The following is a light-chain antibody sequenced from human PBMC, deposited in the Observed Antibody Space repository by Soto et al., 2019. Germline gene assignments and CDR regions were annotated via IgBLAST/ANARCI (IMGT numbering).Light chain of an antibody. V-gene: IGKV3-20*01. CDR1: QSVSSSY. CDR3: QQYGSSPRYT. CDR2: GAS. Sequence: EIVLTQSPGTLSLSPGERATLSCRASQSVSSSYLAWYQQTPGQAPRLLIYGASSRATGIPDRFSGSGSRTDFTLTISRLEPEDFAVYYCQQYGSSPRYTFGQGTKLEIK. J-gene: IGKJ2*01.